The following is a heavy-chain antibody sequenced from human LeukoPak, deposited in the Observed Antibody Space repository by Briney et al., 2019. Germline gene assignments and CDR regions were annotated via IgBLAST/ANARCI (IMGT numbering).Heavy chain of an antibody. Sequence: TSETLSLTCTVSGGSISSSSYYWGWIRQPPGKGLEWIGEINHSGSTNYNPSLKSRVTISVDTSKNQFSLKLSSVTAADTAVYYCARSIGITMVRGVKYNWFDPWGQGTLVTVSS. CDR2: INHSGST. J-gene: IGHJ5*02. V-gene: IGHV4-39*07. CDR1: GGSISSSSYY. CDR3: ARSIGITMVRGVKYNWFDP. D-gene: IGHD3-10*01.